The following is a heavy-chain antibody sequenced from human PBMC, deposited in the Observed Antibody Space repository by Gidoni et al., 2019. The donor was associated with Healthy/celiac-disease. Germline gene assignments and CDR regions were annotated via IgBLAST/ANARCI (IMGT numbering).Heavy chain of an antibody. J-gene: IGHJ4*02. CDR1: GFPFVDYA. D-gene: IGHD5-12*01. Sequence: EVQLVESGGGLVQPGRSLHLSCAASGFPFVDYALHWVRQAPGKGLEWVSGISWNRGSIGYADSVKGRFTISRDNAKNALYLQMNSLRAEDTALYYCAKDINSGYDPNLDYWGQGTLVTVSS. V-gene: IGHV3-9*01. CDR3: AKDINSGYDPNLDY. CDR2: ISWNRGSI.